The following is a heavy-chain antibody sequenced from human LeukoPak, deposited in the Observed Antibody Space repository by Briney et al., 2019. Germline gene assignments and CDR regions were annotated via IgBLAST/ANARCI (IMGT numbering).Heavy chain of an antibody. D-gene: IGHD6-13*01. Sequence: GASVKVSCKASGYTSTGYYMHWVRQAPGQGLEWMGWINPNSGGTNYAQKFQGRVTMTRDTSISTAYMELSRLRSDDTAVYYCARDGTSSWYIRNWFDPWGQGTLVTVSS. J-gene: IGHJ5*02. CDR1: GYTSTGYY. CDR2: INPNSGGT. V-gene: IGHV1-2*02. CDR3: ARDGTSSWYIRNWFDP.